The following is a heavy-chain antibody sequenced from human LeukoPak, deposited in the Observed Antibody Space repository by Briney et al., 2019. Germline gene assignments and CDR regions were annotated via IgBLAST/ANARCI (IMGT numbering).Heavy chain of an antibody. Sequence: PSETLSLTCAVYGGSFSGYYWTWVRQAPGKGLDWVALISSSGGTMYYADSVKGRFSISRDSAKNSLYLQMNSLRDEDTAVYYCARAVTAVTRGGLVFDYWGQGTLVTVSS. J-gene: IGHJ4*02. D-gene: IGHD4-17*01. V-gene: IGHV3-48*02. CDR3: ARAVTAVTRGGLVFDY. CDR1: GGSFSGYY. CDR2: ISSSGGTM.